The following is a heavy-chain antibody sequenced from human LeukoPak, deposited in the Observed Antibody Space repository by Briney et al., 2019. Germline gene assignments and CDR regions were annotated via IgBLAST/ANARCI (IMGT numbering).Heavy chain of an antibody. J-gene: IGHJ4*02. Sequence: GGSLRLSCAASGFTFSSYWMNWARQAPGKGLEWVSSISSSSSYIYYADSVKGRFTISRDNAKNSLYLQMNSLRAEDTAVCYCASKAVAGTVDYWGQGTLVTVSS. V-gene: IGHV3-21*01. CDR3: ASKAVAGTVDY. CDR2: ISSSSSYI. CDR1: GFTFSSYW. D-gene: IGHD6-19*01.